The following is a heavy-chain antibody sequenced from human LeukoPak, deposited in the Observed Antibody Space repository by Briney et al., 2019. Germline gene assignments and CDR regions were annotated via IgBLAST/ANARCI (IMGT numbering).Heavy chain of an antibody. CDR2: IYYSGST. D-gene: IGHD3-3*01. CDR3: AALRSGTIFGVVIIPYFDY. Sequence: SETLSLNCTVSGGSISSSSYYWGWIRQPPGKGLEWIGSIYYSGSTYYNPSLKSRVTISVDTSKNQFSLKLSSVTAADTAVYYCAALRSGTIFGVVIIPYFDYWGQGTLVTVSS. V-gene: IGHV4-39*01. CDR1: GGSISSSSYY. J-gene: IGHJ4*02.